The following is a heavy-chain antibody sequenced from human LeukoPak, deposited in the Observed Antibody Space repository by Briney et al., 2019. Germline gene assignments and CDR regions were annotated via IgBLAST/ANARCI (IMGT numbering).Heavy chain of an antibody. CDR1: GFIVSSNY. V-gene: IGHV3-53*01. Sequence: GGSLRLSCAASGFIVSSNYMSWVRQAPGKGLEWVSVIYSGGRTYYADSVMGRFTISRDNSKNTLYLQMNSLRAEDAAVYFCTMWVGAHFDFWGQGTLVTVSS. J-gene: IGHJ4*02. CDR2: IYSGGRT. CDR3: TMWVGAHFDF. D-gene: IGHD1-26*01.